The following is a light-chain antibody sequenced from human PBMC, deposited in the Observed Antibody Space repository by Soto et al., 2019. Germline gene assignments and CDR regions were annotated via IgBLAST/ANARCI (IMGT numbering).Light chain of an antibody. CDR1: SNDVGVYYF. CDR3: AAWDVGLGDSM. Sequence: QSALTQPPSASGSPGQSVTISCTGTSNDVGVYYFVSWYQHHPGKAPRLIIYEVVQRPSGVPDRFCGSKSGNTASLTVSGLQSEEEDADDYAAWDVGLGDSMFGGGTKLTVL. J-gene: IGLJ3*02. CDR2: EVV. V-gene: IGLV2-8*01.